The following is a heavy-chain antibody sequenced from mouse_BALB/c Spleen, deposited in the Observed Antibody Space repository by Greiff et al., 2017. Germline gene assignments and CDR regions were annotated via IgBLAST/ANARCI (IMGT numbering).Heavy chain of an antibody. Sequence: EVKLMESGPGLVKPSQSLSLTCTVTGYSITSDYAWNWIRQFPGNKLEWMGYIRYSGSTSYNPSLKSRISITRDTSKYQFFLQLNSVTTEDTATYYCARTGFNWYFDYWGQGTTLTVSS. CDR2: IRYSGST. CDR1: GYSITSDYA. D-gene: IGHD4-1*02. J-gene: IGHJ2*01. V-gene: IGHV3-2*02. CDR3: ARTGFNWYFDY.